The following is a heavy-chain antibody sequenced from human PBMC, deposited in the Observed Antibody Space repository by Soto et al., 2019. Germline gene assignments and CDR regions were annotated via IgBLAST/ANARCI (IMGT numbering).Heavy chain of an antibody. CDR1: GYTFTSYG. V-gene: IGHV1-18*01. Sequence: QVQLVQSGAEVKKPGTSVKVSCKASGYTFTSYGISWVRQAPGQGLEWMGWISGYNGNTNYAQKFLGRVTMTTDTSTSTAYMELRSLRSDDTAVYYCARCGAEAYYDFWSGYYIRYWGQGTLVTVSS. J-gene: IGHJ4*02. CDR3: ARCGAEAYYDFWSGYYIRY. CDR2: ISGYNGNT. D-gene: IGHD3-3*01.